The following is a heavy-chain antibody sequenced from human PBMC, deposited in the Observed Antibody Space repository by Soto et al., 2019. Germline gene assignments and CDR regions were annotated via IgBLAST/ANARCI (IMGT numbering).Heavy chain of an antibody. CDR3: AKAGYCTGVSCYFYYFDP. V-gene: IGHV3-23*01. CDR2: ISGSGATP. J-gene: IGHJ4*02. CDR1: GFTFNNYA. D-gene: IGHD2-15*01. Sequence: ESGGGLLQPGGSLRLSCSASGFTFNNYAMAWVRQAPGEGLEWVSGISGSGATPYYADSVKGRFTISRDNSKNTLFLQMNSLSAEDTAVYFCAKAGYCTGVSCYFYYFDPWGQGTLVTVSS.